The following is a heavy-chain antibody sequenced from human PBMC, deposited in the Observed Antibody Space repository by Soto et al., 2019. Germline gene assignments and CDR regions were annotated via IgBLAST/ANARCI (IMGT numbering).Heavy chain of an antibody. D-gene: IGHD1-26*01. J-gene: IGHJ4*02. CDR3: AKDDRRHNSESPRGLFDY. CDR1: GFTFSSYG. CDR2: ISYDGSNQ. V-gene: IGHV3-30*18. Sequence: EGSLRLSCAASGFTFSSYGMHWVRQDPGQGLERVAVISYDGSNQYYAESVKGRFTISRDNSKNTLYLQMNSLRAEDTAVYYCAKDDRRHNSESPRGLFDYWGQRTLVSVCS.